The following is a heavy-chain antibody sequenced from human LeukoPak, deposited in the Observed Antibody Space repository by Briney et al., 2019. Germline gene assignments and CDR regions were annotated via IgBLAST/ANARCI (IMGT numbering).Heavy chain of an antibody. CDR2: ISDTGGST. V-gene: IGHV3-23*01. J-gene: IGHJ4*02. Sequence: GGSLRLSYAASGFTFSSYAMSWVRQAPGKGLEWVSAISDTGGSTYYADSVKGRFTISRDNSRNMLFLQMNSLRADDTAVYYCAKDLVVGALDYWGQGTLVTVSS. CDR3: AKDLVVGALDY. CDR1: GFTFSSYA. D-gene: IGHD1-26*01.